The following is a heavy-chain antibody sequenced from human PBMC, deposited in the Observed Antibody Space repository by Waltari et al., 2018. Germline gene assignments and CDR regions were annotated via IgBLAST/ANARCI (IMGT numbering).Heavy chain of an antibody. V-gene: IGHV4-61*02. J-gene: IGHJ5*02. D-gene: IGHD3-10*01. Sequence: QVQLQESGPGLVKPSQTLSLTCTVSGGSISSGSYYWSWIRQPAGKGLEWIGRIYTSGSTNYNPALKSRVTISVDTSKNQFSLKLSSVTAADTAVYYCARDTEDYYGSGSYLDPWGQGTLVTVSS. CDR2: IYTSGST. CDR3: ARDTEDYYGSGSYLDP. CDR1: GGSISSGSYY.